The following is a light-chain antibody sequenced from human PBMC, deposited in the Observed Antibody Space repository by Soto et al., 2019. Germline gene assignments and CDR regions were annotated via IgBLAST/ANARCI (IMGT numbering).Light chain of an antibody. J-gene: IGKJ2*01. CDR2: DAS. Sequence: EIVLTQCQRNLSSSAVERATLSCRASQSVSSNYLAWYQQRPGQAPRLLIYDASSRATGIPDRFSGSGSGTDFTLTIARLEFFFYGVYDYQDLHT. V-gene: IGKV3D-20*02. CDR3: QDLHT. CDR1: QSVSSNY.